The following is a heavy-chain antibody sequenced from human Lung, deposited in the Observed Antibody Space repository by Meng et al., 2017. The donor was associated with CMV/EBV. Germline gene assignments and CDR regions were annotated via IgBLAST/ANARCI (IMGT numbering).Heavy chain of an antibody. D-gene: IGHD2-2*01. CDR3: ARDPRVKSYVVVPAASDY. CDR1: GFTFNTYW. J-gene: IGHJ4*02. CDR2: IKQDGSEK. V-gene: IGHV3-7*01. Sequence: SCVASGFTFNTYWMSWVRQAPGKGLEWVANIKQDGSEKYYVGSVKGRFTISRDNAKNSLYLQMNSLRAEDTAVYYCARDPRVKSYVVVPAASDYWGQGTXVTVSS.